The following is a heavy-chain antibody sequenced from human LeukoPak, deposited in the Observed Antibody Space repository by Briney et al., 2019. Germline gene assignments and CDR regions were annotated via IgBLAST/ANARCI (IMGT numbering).Heavy chain of an antibody. CDR1: GFTVSSNY. CDR3: AKPPVLLWFGDRAFDI. J-gene: IGHJ3*02. CDR2: IYSGGST. Sequence: GGSLRLSCAASGFTVSSNYMSWVRQAPGKGLEWVSVIYSGGSTYYADSVKGRFTISRDNSKNTLYLQMNSLRAEDTAVYYCAKPPVLLWFGDRAFDIWGQGTMVTVSS. D-gene: IGHD3-10*01. V-gene: IGHV3-53*01.